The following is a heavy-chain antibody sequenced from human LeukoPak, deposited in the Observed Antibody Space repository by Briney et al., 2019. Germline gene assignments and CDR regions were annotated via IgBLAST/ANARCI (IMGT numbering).Heavy chain of an antibody. Sequence: WGSLRLSCAASGFTFSSYWMNWVRQAPGKGLVWVSRIASDGSSTTYADSVKGRFSISRDNAKNSVYLQMNSLRAEDTAVYYCARSPDGFDYWGQGTLVTVSS. V-gene: IGHV3-74*01. J-gene: IGHJ4*02. D-gene: IGHD1-14*01. CDR3: ARSPDGFDY. CDR1: GFTFSSYW. CDR2: IASDGSST.